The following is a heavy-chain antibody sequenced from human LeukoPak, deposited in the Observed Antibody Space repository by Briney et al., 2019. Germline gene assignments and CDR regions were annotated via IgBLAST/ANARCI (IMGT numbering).Heavy chain of an antibody. CDR2: VSGSGGST. J-gene: IGHJ4*02. CDR3: AKDVTIFGVVSLDN. D-gene: IGHD3-3*01. V-gene: IGHV3-23*01. CDR1: GFTFSSYA. Sequence: GGSLRLSCGASGFTFSSYAMSWVRQAPGKGREGGSAVSGSGGSTYYAHSGKGRFTISKDNSKTTLYLQMNSLRAEATAFCYCAKDVTIFGVVSLDNWGQGTLVTVSS.